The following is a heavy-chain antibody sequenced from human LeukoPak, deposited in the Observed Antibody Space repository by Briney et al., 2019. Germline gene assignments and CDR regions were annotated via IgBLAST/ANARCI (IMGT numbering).Heavy chain of an antibody. Sequence: GGSLRLSCAASGFSFSTYGMHWVRQAPGKGLEWVAQIWNAGTNTYYADPVKGRFTISRDNSKDTLYLQMNSLRAEDTAVYYCAGDTPPGGDYYFDYWGQGTPVIVSS. CDR1: GFSFSTYG. CDR2: IWNAGTNT. CDR3: AGDTPPGGDYYFDY. J-gene: IGHJ4*02. V-gene: IGHV3-33*01. D-gene: IGHD3-16*01.